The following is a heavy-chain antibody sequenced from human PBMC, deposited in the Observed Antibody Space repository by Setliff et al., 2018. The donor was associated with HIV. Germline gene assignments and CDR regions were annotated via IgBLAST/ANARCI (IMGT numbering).Heavy chain of an antibody. CDR2: INHSGST. J-gene: IGHJ4*02. Sequence: SETLSLTCAVYGGSLSAHYWSWIRQPPGKGLEWIGEINHSGSTNYNPSLRSRVSISVDTSKNQFSLRLSSVTAADTAVYYCARDPSSSGWSEGLYYFDSWGRGTLVTAPQ. V-gene: IGHV4-34*01. CDR1: GGSLSAHY. CDR3: ARDPSSSGWSEGLYYFDS. D-gene: IGHD6-19*01.